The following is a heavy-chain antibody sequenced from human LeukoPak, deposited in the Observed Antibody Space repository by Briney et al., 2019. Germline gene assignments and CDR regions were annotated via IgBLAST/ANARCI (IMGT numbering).Heavy chain of an antibody. D-gene: IGHD1-7*01. CDR3: AREATGTTGRSGAGFDY. V-gene: IGHV1-46*01. CDR2: INPSGGST. Sequence: ASVKVSCKASGYTFTSYYMHWVRQAPGQGLEWMGIINPSGGSTSYAQKFQGRVTMTRDTSTSTVYMELSSLRSEDTAVYYCAREATGTTGRSGAGFDYWGQGTLVTVSS. J-gene: IGHJ4*02. CDR1: GYTFTSYY.